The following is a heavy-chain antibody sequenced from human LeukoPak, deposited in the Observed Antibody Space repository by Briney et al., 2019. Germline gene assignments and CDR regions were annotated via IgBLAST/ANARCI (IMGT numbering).Heavy chain of an antibody. D-gene: IGHD3-3*01. Sequence: GGSLRLSCAASGFTFSSYGMHWVRQAPGKELEWVAFIRYDGSNKYYADSVKGRFTISRDNSKNTLYLQMNSLRAEDTAVYYCAKEITIFGVVSPFDYWGQGTLVTVSS. CDR1: GFTFSSYG. V-gene: IGHV3-30*02. CDR3: AKEITIFGVVSPFDY. CDR2: IRYDGSNK. J-gene: IGHJ4*02.